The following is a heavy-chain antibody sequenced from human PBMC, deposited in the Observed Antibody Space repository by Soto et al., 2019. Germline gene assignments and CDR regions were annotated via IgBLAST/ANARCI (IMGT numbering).Heavy chain of an antibody. V-gene: IGHV3-23*01. CDR1: GFTFSSYA. CDR2: ISGSGGST. D-gene: IGHD2-2*01. J-gene: IGHJ4*02. CDR3: AKGLDIVVVPAAPVDY. Sequence: GGSLRLSCAASGFTFSSYAMSWVRQAPGKGLEWVSAISGSGGSTYYADSVKGRFTISRDNSKNTLYLQMNSLRAEDTAVYYCAKGLDIVVVPAAPVDYWGQGTLVTVSS.